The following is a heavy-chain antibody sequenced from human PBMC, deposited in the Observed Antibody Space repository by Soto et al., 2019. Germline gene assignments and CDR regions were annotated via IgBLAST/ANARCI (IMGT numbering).Heavy chain of an antibody. Sequence: ASVKVSCKASGGTFSSYAISWVRQAPGQGLEWMGGIIPIFGTANYAQKFQGRVTITADKSTSTAYMELSSLRSEDTAVYYCARDLWNPSTPPEWASGYYYGMDVWGQGTTVTVSS. D-gene: IGHD3-3*01. J-gene: IGHJ6*02. CDR1: GGTFSSYA. CDR3: ARDLWNPSTPPEWASGYYYGMDV. CDR2: IIPIFGTA. V-gene: IGHV1-69*06.